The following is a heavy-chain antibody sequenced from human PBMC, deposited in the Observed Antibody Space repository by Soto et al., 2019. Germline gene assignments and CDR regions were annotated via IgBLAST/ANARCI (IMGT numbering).Heavy chain of an antibody. CDR2: IKTDGTVT. J-gene: IGHJ4*02. CDR3: AIRAGYYDSSGYFDY. CDR1: GFTFSSYW. D-gene: IGHD3-22*01. V-gene: IGHV3-74*03. Sequence: GGSLRLSCAASGFTFSSYWMHWVRQDAGKGLLWVSSIKTDGTVTQYADSVKGRFTISRDNAKNTLYLQMNSLRAEDTAVYYCAIRAGYYDSSGYFDYWGQGTLVTVSS.